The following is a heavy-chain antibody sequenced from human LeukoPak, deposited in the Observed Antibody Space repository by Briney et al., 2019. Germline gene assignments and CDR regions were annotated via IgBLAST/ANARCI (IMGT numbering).Heavy chain of an antibody. V-gene: IGHV1-18*01. Sequence: VASVKVSCKASGYTFTSYGISWVRQAPGQGLEWMGWISAYNGNTNYAQKLQGRVTMTTDTSTGTAYMELRSLRSDDTAMYYCARAYYDSSGYYYEPYYFDYWGQGTLVTVSS. J-gene: IGHJ4*02. CDR2: ISAYNGNT. CDR3: ARAYYDSSGYYYEPYYFDY. D-gene: IGHD3-22*01. CDR1: GYTFTSYG.